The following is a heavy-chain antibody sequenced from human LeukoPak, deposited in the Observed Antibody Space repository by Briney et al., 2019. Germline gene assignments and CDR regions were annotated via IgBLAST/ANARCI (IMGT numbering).Heavy chain of an antibody. CDR3: ARDTVVVPAAIVYYYYYGMDV. CDR1: GYTFTSYG. D-gene: IGHD2-2*02. V-gene: IGHV1-69*04. J-gene: IGHJ6*02. Sequence: SVKVSCKASGYTFTSYGIIWVRQAPGQGLEWMGRIIPILGIANCAQKFQGRVTITADKSTSTAYMELSSLRSEDTAVYYCARDTVVVPAAIVYYYYYGMDVWGQGTTVTVSS. CDR2: IIPILGIA.